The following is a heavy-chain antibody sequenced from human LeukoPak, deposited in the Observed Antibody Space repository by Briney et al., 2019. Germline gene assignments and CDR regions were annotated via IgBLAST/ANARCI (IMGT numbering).Heavy chain of an antibody. V-gene: IGHV1-18*01. Sequence: VASVKVSCKASGYTFTSYGISWVRQAPGQGLEWMGWISAYNGNTNYAQKLQGRVTMTTDTSTSTAYMELRSLRSDDTAVYYCARRRIAAVGTWVDYWGQGTLVTVSS. D-gene: IGHD6-13*01. CDR3: ARRRIAAVGTWVDY. J-gene: IGHJ4*02. CDR1: GYTFTSYG. CDR2: ISAYNGNT.